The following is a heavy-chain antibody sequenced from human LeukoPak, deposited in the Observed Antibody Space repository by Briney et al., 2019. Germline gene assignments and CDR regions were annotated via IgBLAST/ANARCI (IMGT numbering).Heavy chain of an antibody. CDR3: TTGVVAGNPTYYYYGMDV. CDR2: IKSKTDGGTT. CDR1: GFTFSNAW. J-gene: IGHJ6*04. V-gene: IGHV3-15*01. Sequence: PGGSLRLSCAASGFTFSNAWMSWVRQAPGKGLEWVGRIKSKTDGGTTDYAAPVKGRFTISRDDSKNTLYLQMNSLKTEDTAVYYRTTGVVAGNPTYYYYGMDVWGKGTTVTVSS. D-gene: IGHD6-19*01.